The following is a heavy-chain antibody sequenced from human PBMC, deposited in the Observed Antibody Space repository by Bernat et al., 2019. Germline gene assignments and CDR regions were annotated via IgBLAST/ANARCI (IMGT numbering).Heavy chain of an antibody. CDR1: GFTVSSNY. J-gene: IGHJ3*02. Sequence: EVQLVESGGGLVQPGGSLRLSCAASGFTVSSNYMSWVRQAPGKGLEWVSVIYSGGSTYYADSVKGRFTISRDNSKNTLYLQMNSLRAEDTAVYYCAKRDVVATGDAFDIWGQGTMVTVSS. V-gene: IGHV3-66*01. CDR2: IYSGGST. D-gene: IGHD5-12*01. CDR3: AKRDVVATGDAFDI.